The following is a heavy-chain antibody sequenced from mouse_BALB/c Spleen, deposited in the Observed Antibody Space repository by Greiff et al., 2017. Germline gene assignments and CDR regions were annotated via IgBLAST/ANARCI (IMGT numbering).Heavy chain of an antibody. CDR1: GYTFTDYA. V-gene: IGHV1S137*01. J-gene: IGHJ4*01. CDR2: ISTYYGDA. D-gene: IGHD2-10*02. CDR3: ARQGYGNYGVGGYAMDY. Sequence: QVHVKQSGAELVRPGVSVKISCKGSGYTFTDYAMHWVKQSHAKSLEWIGVISTYYGDASYNQKFKGKATMTVDKSSSTAYMELARLTSEDSAIYYCARQGYGNYGVGGYAMDYWGQGTSVTVSS.